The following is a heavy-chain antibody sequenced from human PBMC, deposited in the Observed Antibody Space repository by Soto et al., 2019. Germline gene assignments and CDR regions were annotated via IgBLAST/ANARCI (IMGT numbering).Heavy chain of an antibody. V-gene: IGHV2-5*02. D-gene: IGHD3-22*01. CDR3: VYMPFSSGNSYWFTFSGMEV. J-gene: IGHJ6*02. CDR1: GFSLSTSGVG. Sequence: QITLKESGPTLVKPTQTLTLTCTFSGFSLSTSGVGVAWIRQPTGKALEWLALFYWDNDKRYRQSLESRLTITKDTSKILVVLTVNNMDSVDTATYSCVYMPFSSGNSYWFTFSGMEVWSQVTTVTVS. CDR2: FYWDNDK.